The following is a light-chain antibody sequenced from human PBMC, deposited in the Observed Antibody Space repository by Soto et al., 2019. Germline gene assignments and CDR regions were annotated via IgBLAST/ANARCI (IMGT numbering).Light chain of an antibody. Sequence: EIVITQSPPSLTVTPGEPASICCRSSQRLLHSNGNTFLDWYLQKPGQSPQLLIYLGSNRASGVPGRVSGSEAGTDFTLKISRVEAEDVGVYYCMQALQTPYTFGQGTKVDIK. V-gene: IGKV2-28*01. CDR3: MQALQTPYT. CDR2: LGS. CDR1: QRLLHSNGNTF. J-gene: IGKJ2*01.